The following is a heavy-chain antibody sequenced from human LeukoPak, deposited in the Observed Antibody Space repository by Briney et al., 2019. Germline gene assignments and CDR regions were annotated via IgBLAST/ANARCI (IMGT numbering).Heavy chain of an antibody. CDR3: ASLGIAAAGFDY. CDR1: GYTFTSYY. D-gene: IGHD6-13*01. Sequence: ASVKVSCKASGYTFTSYYMHWVRQAPGQGLEWMGIINPSGGSTSYAQKFQGRVTMTRDTSISTAYMELSSLRSEDTAVYYCASLGIAAAGFDYWGQGTLVTVSS. J-gene: IGHJ4*02. CDR2: INPSGGST. V-gene: IGHV1-46*01.